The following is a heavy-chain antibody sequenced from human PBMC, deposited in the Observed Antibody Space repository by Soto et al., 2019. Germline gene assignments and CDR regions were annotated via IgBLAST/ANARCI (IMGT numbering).Heavy chain of an antibody. Sequence: GGSLRLSCAASGFKFSNYAMSWVRQAPGKGLEWVSLISATGGGTYYADSVKGRFTISRDNSRNTLYLQVHSLTAEDTAVYYCAKDRRAGGNSAFYFDFWGQGAQVTAPQ. CDR3: AKDRRAGGNSAFYFDF. CDR2: ISATGGGT. J-gene: IGHJ4*02. CDR1: GFKFSNYA. D-gene: IGHD3-16*01. V-gene: IGHV3-23*01.